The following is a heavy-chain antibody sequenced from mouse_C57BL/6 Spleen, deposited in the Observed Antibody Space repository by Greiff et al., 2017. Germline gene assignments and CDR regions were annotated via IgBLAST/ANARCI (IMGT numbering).Heavy chain of an antibody. CDR2: IYPGNSDT. V-gene: IGHV1-5*01. J-gene: IGHJ2*01. CDR3: TGGAGSRYFDY. Sequence: EVQLQQSGTVLARPGASVKMSCKTSGYTFTSYWMHWVKQRPGQGLEWIGAIYPGNSDTSYNQKFKGKAKLTAVTSASTAYMELSSLTNEDSAVYYCTGGAGSRYFDYWGQGTTLTVSS. D-gene: IGHD1-1*01. CDR1: GYTFTSYW.